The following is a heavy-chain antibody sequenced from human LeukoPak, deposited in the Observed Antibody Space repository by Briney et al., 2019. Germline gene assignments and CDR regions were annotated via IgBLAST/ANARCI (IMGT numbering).Heavy chain of an antibody. Sequence: PGRSLRLSCAASGFTLDDYAMHWVRQAPGKGLEWVSGIIWNTGSVGYADSVKGRFTISRDNAKNSLYLQMNSLRAEDTAVYYCARGAYYYEDWGQGTLVTVSS. CDR1: GFTLDDYA. CDR3: ARGAYYYED. D-gene: IGHD3-22*01. CDR2: IIWNTGSV. J-gene: IGHJ4*02. V-gene: IGHV3-9*01.